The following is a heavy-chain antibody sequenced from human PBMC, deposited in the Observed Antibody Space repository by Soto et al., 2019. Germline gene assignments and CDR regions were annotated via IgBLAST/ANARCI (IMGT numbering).Heavy chain of an antibody. J-gene: IGHJ5*02. CDR3: ARDLGYCSSTSCYLFDP. V-gene: IGHV1-18*01. CDR2: ISAYNGNT. Sequence: SSVKVSCKASCYTLTSYGISWVRQAPGQGLEWMGWISAYNGNTNYAQKLQGRVTMSTDTSTSTAYMELRSLRSDDTAVYYCARDLGYCSSTSCYLFDPWGQGTLVTVSS. CDR1: CYTLTSYG. D-gene: IGHD2-2*01.